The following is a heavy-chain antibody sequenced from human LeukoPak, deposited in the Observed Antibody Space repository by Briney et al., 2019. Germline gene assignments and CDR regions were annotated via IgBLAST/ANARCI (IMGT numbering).Heavy chain of an antibody. D-gene: IGHD3-10*01. CDR1: GYTFTSYD. V-gene: IGHV1-18*01. CDR2: ISGYNGNT. CDR3: ARFEVTMVRGVIPPPFDY. Sequence: ASVKVSCKASGYTFTSYDISWVRQAPGQGLEWMGWISGYNGNTNYAQKLQGRVTMTTDTSTSTAYMELRSLRSDDTAVYYCARFEVTMVRGVIPPPFDYWGQGTLVTVSP. J-gene: IGHJ4*02.